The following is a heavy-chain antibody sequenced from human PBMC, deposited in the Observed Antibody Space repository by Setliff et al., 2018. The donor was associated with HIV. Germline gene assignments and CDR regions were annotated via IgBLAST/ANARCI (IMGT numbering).Heavy chain of an antibody. J-gene: IGHJ5*02. CDR1: GSGFTFSSYS. V-gene: IGHV3-48*01. CDR3: AKSYFDRSGYLGS. D-gene: IGHD3-22*01. Sequence: PGGSLRLSCAASGSGFTFSSYSMNWVRQAPGKGLEWVSYMSSTSSTRYYADSVKGRFTISRDNAKNSLYLQMNSLGAEDTAVYYCAKSYFDRSGYLGSWGQGTLVTVSS. CDR2: MSSTSSTR.